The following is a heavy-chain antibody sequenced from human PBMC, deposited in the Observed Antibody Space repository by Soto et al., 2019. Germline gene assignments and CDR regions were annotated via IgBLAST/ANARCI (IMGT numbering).Heavy chain of an antibody. CDR1: GGTFSNYT. J-gene: IGHJ4*02. CDR2: IIPILGIP. D-gene: IGHD3-9*01. CDR3: ARDYDIFDY. Sequence: SVKVSCKASGGTFSNYTISWVRQAPGQGLEWMGWIIPILGIPNYAQKFQGRVTITADKSTSTAYMELSSLRSEDTAVYYCARDYDIFDYWGQGTLVTVSS. V-gene: IGHV1-69*10.